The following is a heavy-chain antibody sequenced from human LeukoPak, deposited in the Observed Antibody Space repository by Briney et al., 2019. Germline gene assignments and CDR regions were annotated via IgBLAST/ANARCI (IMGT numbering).Heavy chain of an antibody. CDR3: AKGLDY. CDR1: GFTLSRYW. J-gene: IGHJ4*02. V-gene: IGHV3-74*01. D-gene: IGHD2-2*03. Sequence: GSLRLSCAASGFTLSRYWIHWVRQAPGKGLEWVSRINPDGSTTTYADSVKGRFTISRDNAKNTLYLQMNSLRAEDTAVYYCAKGLDYWGQGTLVTVSS. CDR2: INPDGSTT.